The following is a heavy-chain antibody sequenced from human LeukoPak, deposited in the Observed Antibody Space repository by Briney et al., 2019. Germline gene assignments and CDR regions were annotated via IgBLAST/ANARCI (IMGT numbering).Heavy chain of an antibody. D-gene: IGHD5-24*01. V-gene: IGHV1-46*01. Sequence: ASVKVSCRTSGYDFITFFVHWVRQAPGQGLEWMTIINPSDNATKVAQKFQGRVNVTTDASTSTVYMELSSLRSEDTAVYFCARDATIRRNGNRYGHPDYWGQGTLVTVSP. CDR1: GYDFITFF. J-gene: IGHJ4*02. CDR2: INPSDNAT. CDR3: ARDATIRRNGNRYGHPDY.